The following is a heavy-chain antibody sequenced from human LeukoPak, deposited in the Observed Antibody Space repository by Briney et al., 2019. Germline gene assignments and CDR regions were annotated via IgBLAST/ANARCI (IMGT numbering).Heavy chain of an antibody. CDR2: IKEDGSQK. Sequence: GGSLRLSCAASEFTFNSYWMTWVRQAPGKGLEWVANIKEDGSQKYYVDSVKGRFTISRDNTENSLYLQMNSLRAEDTAVYYCAREYSGWGSNFDYWGQGTLVTVSS. CDR3: AREYSGWGSNFDY. V-gene: IGHV3-7*03. J-gene: IGHJ4*02. D-gene: IGHD6-19*01. CDR1: EFTFNSYW.